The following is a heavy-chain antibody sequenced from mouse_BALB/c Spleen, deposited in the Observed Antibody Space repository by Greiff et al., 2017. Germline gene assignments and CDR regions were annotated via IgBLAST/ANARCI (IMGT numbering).Heavy chain of an antibody. Sequence: QVQLKESGAELAKPGASVKMSCKASGYTFTSYWMHWVKQRPGQGLEWIGYINPSTGYTEYNQKFKDKATLTADKSSSTAYMQLSSLTSEDSAVYYCARSGYYVYYFDYWGQGTTLTVSS. CDR3: ARSGYYVYYFDY. V-gene: IGHV1-7*01. D-gene: IGHD2-3*01. CDR1: GYTFTSYW. CDR2: INPSTGYT. J-gene: IGHJ2*01.